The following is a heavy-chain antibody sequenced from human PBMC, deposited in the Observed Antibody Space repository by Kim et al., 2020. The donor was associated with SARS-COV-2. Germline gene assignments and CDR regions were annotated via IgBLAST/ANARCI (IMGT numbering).Heavy chain of an antibody. CDR1: GYTFTSYA. J-gene: IGHJ5*02. CDR2: INTNTGNP. CDR3: WRRTYSYGPNWFDP. V-gene: IGHV7-4-1*02. Sequence: ASVKVSCKDSGYTFTSYAMNWVRQDPGQGLEWMGWINTNTGNPTYAQGFTGRFVFSLDTSVSTAYLQISSLKAEDTAGYYCWRRTYSYGPNWFDPWGQGT. D-gene: IGHD5-18*01.